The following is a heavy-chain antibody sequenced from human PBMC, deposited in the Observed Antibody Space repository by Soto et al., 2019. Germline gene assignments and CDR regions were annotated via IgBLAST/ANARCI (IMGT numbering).Heavy chain of an antibody. CDR1: GFTFSTFW. V-gene: IGHV3-74*01. CDR3: PRDFAY. Sequence: EVQLVESGGGLVQPGGSLRLSCEASGFTFSTFWMHWVRQAPGKGLVWVSRINSDGRSTNYADSVKGRVTIFRDKPQNMLYLQMISLRAEDTAVYYCPRDFAYWGQGTLVTVSS. J-gene: IGHJ4*02. CDR2: INSDGRST.